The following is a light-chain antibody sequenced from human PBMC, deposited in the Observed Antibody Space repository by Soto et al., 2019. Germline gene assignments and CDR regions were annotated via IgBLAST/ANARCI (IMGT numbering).Light chain of an antibody. V-gene: IGLV1-40*01. CDR2: GNS. J-gene: IGLJ1*01. CDR1: SSNIGAGYD. CDR3: QSHDSSLSAYV. Sequence: QSVLTQPPSVSGAPGQRVTISCTGCSSNIGAGYDVHWYQQLPGTAPKLLIYGNSNRPSGVPDRFSGSKSGTSASLAITGLQAEDEADFYCQSHDSSLSAYVFGTGTKVTVL.